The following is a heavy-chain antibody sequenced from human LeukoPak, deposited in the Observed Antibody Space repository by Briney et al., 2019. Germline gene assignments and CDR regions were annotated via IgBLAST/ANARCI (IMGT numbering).Heavy chain of an antibody. V-gene: IGHV1-3*01. Sequence: ASVKVSCKASGYTFTDYALHWVRQAPGQRLEWMGWINAGNGNTKYSQKFQGRVSITRDTSASTAYMELSSLRSEDTAVYYCARDLSAGPTDYWAREPWSPSPQ. D-gene: IGHD2/OR15-2a*01. CDR1: GYTFTDYA. J-gene: IGHJ4*02. CDR3: ARDLSAGPTDY. CDR2: INAGNGNT.